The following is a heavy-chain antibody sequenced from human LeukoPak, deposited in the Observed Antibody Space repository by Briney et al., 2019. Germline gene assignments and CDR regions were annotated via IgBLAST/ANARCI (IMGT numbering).Heavy chain of an antibody. D-gene: IGHD6-19*01. V-gene: IGHV3-30*18. Sequence: GGSLRLSCAASGFTFSSYGMHWVRQAPGKGLEWVAVISYDGSNKYYADSVKGRFTISRDNSKNTLYLQMNSLRDEDTAVYYCAKPRIAVAGTYYYGMDVWGQGTTVTVSS. J-gene: IGHJ6*02. CDR2: ISYDGSNK. CDR3: AKPRIAVAGTYYYGMDV. CDR1: GFTFSSYG.